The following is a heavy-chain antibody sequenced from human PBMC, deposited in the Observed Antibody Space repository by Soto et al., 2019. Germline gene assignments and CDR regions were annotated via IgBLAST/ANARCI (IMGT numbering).Heavy chain of an antibody. CDR2: IYYIGNT. V-gene: IGHV4-61*01. D-gene: IGHD5-18*01. CDR3: ARITVYTSRIYWFDP. Sequence: SETLSLTCTVSGDSVTSGSYYWSWIRQPPGKRLEWIGYIYYIGNTNYSPSLKSRVTISLDSSNNQFSLKLSSVTDADTAAYYCARITVYTSRIYWFDPWGQVRLVTV. J-gene: IGHJ5*01. CDR1: GDSVTSGSYY.